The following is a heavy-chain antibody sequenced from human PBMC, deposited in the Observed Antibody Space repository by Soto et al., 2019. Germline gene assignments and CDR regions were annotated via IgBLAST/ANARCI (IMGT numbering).Heavy chain of an antibody. CDR2: IKRDGSEK. D-gene: IGHD5-12*01. V-gene: IGHV3-7*03. Sequence: GSLRLSCAASGFTFGSNWMSWVRQAPGKGLEWVANIKRDGSEKYYVDSVKGRFTISRDNAKNTLYLQMNSLRADDTAVYYCASLEWESSGYADYWGQGTQVTVSS. CDR1: GFTFGSNW. CDR3: ASLEWESSGYADY. J-gene: IGHJ4*02.